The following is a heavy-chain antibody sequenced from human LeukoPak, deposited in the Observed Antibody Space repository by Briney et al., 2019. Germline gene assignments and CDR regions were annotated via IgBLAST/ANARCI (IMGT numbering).Heavy chain of an antibody. V-gene: IGHV1-69*13. J-gene: IGHJ4*02. CDR3: ARHYYYDSSGYSLDY. CDR2: IIPIFGTA. D-gene: IGHD3-22*01. Sequence: SVTVSCKASGGTFSSYAISWVRQAPGQGLEWMGGIIPIFGTANYAQKFQGRVTITADESTSTAYMELSSLRSEDTAVYYCARHYYYDSSGYSLDYWGQGTLVTVSS. CDR1: GGTFSSYA.